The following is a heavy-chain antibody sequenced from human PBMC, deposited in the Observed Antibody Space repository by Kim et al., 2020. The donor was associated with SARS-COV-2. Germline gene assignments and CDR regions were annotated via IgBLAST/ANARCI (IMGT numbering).Heavy chain of an antibody. CDR3: ARVTHYDSRGDPFS. CDR1: GGTFSSYA. CDR2: IIPVLGRT. J-gene: IGHJ1*01. V-gene: IGHV1-69*04. Sequence: SVKVSCKASGGTFSSYAISWVRQAPGQGLEWMGKIIPVLGRTNYAQKFQGRVTIIADKSTSTAYMELSSLRSEDTAVYYCARVTHYDSRGDPFSWGQGTLVTVSS. D-gene: IGHD3-22*01.